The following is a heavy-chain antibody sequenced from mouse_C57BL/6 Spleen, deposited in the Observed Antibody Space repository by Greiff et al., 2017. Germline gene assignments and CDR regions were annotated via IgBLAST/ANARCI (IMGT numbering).Heavy chain of an antibody. CDR3: TRGGSFAD. J-gene: IGHJ3*01. Sequence: QVQLQQSGAELVRPGASVTLSCKASGYSFTDYEMHWVKQPPVHGLEWIGVIDPETGGTAYNQKFKGKAIRTADKSSSTAYMELRSLTSDATAVYYCTRGGSFADWGKGTLVTVSA. CDR1: GYSFTDYE. V-gene: IGHV1-15*01. CDR2: IDPETGGT.